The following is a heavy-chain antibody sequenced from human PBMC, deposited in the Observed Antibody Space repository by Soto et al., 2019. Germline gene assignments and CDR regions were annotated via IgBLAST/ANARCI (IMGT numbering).Heavy chain of an antibody. CDR2: MLPDDTDT. CDR1: GYSFTSYW. Sequence: GESLRISCKASGYSFTSYWIGWVRQTPGKGLEWMGIMLPDDTDTRYSPSFEGHATISADKSISTDYLQWSSLKASDTAMYYCARLGYYDSSGYYALGYWGQGTLVTVSS. CDR3: ARLGYYDSSGYYALGY. V-gene: IGHV5-51*01. D-gene: IGHD3-22*01. J-gene: IGHJ4*02.